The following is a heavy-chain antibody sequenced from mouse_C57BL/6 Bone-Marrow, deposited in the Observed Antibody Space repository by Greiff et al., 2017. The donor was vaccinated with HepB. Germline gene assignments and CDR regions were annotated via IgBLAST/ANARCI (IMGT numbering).Heavy chain of an antibody. CDR3: ARIAWITTVVADWYFDV. V-gene: IGHV8-8*01. Sequence: QVQLKESGPGILQPSQTLSLTCSFSGFSLSTFGMGVGWIRQPPGKGLEWLAHIWWDDDKYYNPALKSRLTISKDTSKNQVFLKIAHVDTADTATYYCARIAWITTVVADWYFDVWGTGTTVTVSS. D-gene: IGHD1-1*01. CDR2: IWWDDDK. J-gene: IGHJ1*03. CDR1: GFSLSTFGMG.